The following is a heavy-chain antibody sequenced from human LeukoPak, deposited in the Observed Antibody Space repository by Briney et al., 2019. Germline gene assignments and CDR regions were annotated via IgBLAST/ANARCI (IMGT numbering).Heavy chain of an antibody. Sequence: SSETLSLTCTVSGGSISSYYWSWIRQPPGKGLEFIGYIYYSGSTNYNPSLKSRVTISVDTSKNQFSLKLSSVTPADTAVYYCARGRYGWLPFDYWGQGTLVTVSS. D-gene: IGHD3-16*01. CDR1: GGSISSYY. J-gene: IGHJ4*02. CDR2: IYYSGST. V-gene: IGHV4-59*01. CDR3: ARGRYGWLPFDY.